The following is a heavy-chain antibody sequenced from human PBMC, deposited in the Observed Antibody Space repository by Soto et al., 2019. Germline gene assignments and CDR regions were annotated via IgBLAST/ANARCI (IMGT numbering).Heavy chain of an antibody. CDR1: GFTFSSYA. J-gene: IGHJ5*02. CDR2: ISGSGGST. Sequence: PGGSLRLSCAASGFTFSSYAMSWVRQAPGKGLEWVSAISGSGGSTYYADSVKGRFTISRDNSKNTLYLQMNSLRAEDTAVYYCAKEPLGGYSYADGAKNWFDPWGQGTLVTVSS. CDR3: AKEPLGGYSYADGAKNWFDP. D-gene: IGHD5-18*01. V-gene: IGHV3-23*01.